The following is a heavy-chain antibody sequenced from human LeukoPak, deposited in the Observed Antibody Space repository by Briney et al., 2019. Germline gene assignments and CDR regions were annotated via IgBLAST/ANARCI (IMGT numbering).Heavy chain of an antibody. CDR2: IIPILGIA. CDR1: GGTFSSYT. J-gene: IGHJ5*02. Sequence: SVKVSCKASGGTFSSYTISWVRQAPGQGLEWMGRIIPILGIANYAQKFQGRVTITADKSTSTAYMELSSLRSEATAVYYCARDSGHCSSTSCLRGYWFDPWGHGTLVTVSS. D-gene: IGHD2-2*01. CDR3: ARDSGHCSSTSCLRGYWFDP. V-gene: IGHV1-69*04.